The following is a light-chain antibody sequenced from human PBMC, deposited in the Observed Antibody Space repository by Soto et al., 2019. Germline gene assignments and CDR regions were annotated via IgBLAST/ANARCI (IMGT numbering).Light chain of an antibody. Sequence: EIVLTQSPGTLSLSPGERATLSCRASQSVRSNFLAWYQQKPGQAPRLLIYGASNRATGIPDRFSGSGSGTDFTLTISRLEPEDFAVYYCQQYGTSVPLTFGGGTKV. J-gene: IGKJ4*01. CDR3: QQYGTSVPLT. CDR2: GAS. V-gene: IGKV3-20*01. CDR1: QSVRSNF.